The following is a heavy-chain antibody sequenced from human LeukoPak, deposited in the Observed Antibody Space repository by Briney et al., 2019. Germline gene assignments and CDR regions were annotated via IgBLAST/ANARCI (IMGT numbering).Heavy chain of an antibody. CDR2: INHSGST. V-gene: IGHV4-34*01. CDR1: GGSFSGYY. J-gene: IGHJ4*02. Sequence: PSETLSFTCAVYGGSFSGYYWSWIRQPPGKGLEWIGEINHSGSTNYNPSLKSRVTISVDTSKNQFSLKLSSVTAADTAVYYCARWNWNDSFDYWGQGTLVTVSS. CDR3: ARWNWNDSFDY. D-gene: IGHD1-1*01.